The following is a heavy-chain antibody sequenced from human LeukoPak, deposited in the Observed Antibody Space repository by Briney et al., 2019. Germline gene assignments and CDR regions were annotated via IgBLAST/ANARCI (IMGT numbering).Heavy chain of an antibody. CDR2: ISAYNGNT. V-gene: IGHV1-18*01. CDR1: GYTFTSYG. CDR3: ARVLRFPREGAVDP. Sequence: GASVKVSCKASGYTFTSYGISWVRQAPGQGLEWMGWISAYNGNTNYAQKLQGRVTMTTDTSTSTAYMELRSLRSEDTAVYYCARVLRFPREGAVDPWSQGTLVTVSS. D-gene: IGHD3-3*01. J-gene: IGHJ5*02.